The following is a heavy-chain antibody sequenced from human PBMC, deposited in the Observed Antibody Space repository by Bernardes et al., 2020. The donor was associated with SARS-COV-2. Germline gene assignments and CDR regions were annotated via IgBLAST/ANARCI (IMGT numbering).Heavy chain of an antibody. CDR3: ARDQCRPDSYYGLDV. CDR2: SRSEGGSYTT. CDR1: GFTFSDHY. J-gene: IGHJ6*01. V-gene: IGHV3-72*01. D-gene: IGHD3-16*01. Sequence: GGSLRLSCVASGFTFSDHYMDWVRQAPGKGLEWVCRSRSEGGSYTTEYAASVKGRFTISRDDSKSSVYLQMNSLKIEETAVYYCARDQCRPDSYYGLDV.